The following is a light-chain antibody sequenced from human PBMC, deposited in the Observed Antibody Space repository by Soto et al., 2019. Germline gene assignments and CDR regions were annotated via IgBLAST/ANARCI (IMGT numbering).Light chain of an antibody. CDR1: QGISNF. CDR3: QKYSSVIT. J-gene: IGKJ5*01. V-gene: IGKV1-27*01. CDR2: AAS. Sequence: DIQMTQSPSSLSASVGDRVTITCRASQGISNFLAWYQQKPGKVPRLLISAASTLQSGVPSRFSGSGSGTDFTLTINSLQPEDVATYYCQKYSSVITFGQGTRLEMK.